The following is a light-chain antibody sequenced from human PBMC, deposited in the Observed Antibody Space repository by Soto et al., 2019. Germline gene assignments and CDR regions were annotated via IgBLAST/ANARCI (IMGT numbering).Light chain of an antibody. CDR1: QSVSTY. CDR2: DAS. V-gene: IGKV3-11*01. J-gene: IGKJ4*02. Sequence: EIVLTQSPATLSLSPGERATLSCRASQSVSTYLAWYQQKPGQAPRLLIYDASNRATGIPARCSGSGSGTDFTLSISSLGPDERAGNYCQQRSNWPLTFRGRTKVEIK. CDR3: QQRSNWPLT.